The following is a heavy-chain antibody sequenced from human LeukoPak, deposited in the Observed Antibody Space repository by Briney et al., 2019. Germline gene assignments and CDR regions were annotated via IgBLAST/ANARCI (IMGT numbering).Heavy chain of an antibody. V-gene: IGHV1-69*13. CDR2: IIPIFGTA. CDR3: ARDLDCSGGSCYYY. D-gene: IGHD2-15*01. CDR1: GGTFSSYA. J-gene: IGHJ4*02. Sequence: WASVKVSCKASGGTFSSYAISWVRQAPGQGLEWMGGIIPIFGTANYAQKFQGRDTITADESTSTAYMELSSLRSEDTAVYYCARDLDCSGGSCYYYWGQGTLVTVSS.